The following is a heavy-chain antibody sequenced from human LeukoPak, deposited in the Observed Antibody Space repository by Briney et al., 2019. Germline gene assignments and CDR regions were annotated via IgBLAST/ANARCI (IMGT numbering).Heavy chain of an antibody. CDR2: IRSKAYGGTT. CDR3: TREWNGRLTDYGGNHNWY. V-gene: IGHV3-49*03. CDR1: GFTFGDYA. D-gene: IGHD4-23*01. J-gene: IGHJ4*02. Sequence: GGSLRLSCTASGFTFGDYAMSWFRQAPGKGLEWVGFIRSKAYGGTTEYAASVKGRFTISRDDSKSIAYLQMNSLKTEDTAVYYCTREWNGRLTDYGGNHNWYWGQGTLVTVSS.